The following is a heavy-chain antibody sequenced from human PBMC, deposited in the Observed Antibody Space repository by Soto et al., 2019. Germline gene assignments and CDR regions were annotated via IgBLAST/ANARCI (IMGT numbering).Heavy chain of an antibody. D-gene: IGHD2-8*02. CDR2: ITTYNGNR. CDR1: GYTFKNYG. V-gene: IGHV1-18*01. CDR3: ARDAQPKGVAAGGASDY. Sequence: QVQLVQSGPEVKNPGASVKVSCKASGYTFKNYGIKWVRQAPGQGLEWVGWITTYNGNRYSAEKFQGRVTMNTDTSTSTTYMELKSLTSDDTGVYYCARDAQPKGVAAGGASDYWGQGTLVTVSS. J-gene: IGHJ4*02.